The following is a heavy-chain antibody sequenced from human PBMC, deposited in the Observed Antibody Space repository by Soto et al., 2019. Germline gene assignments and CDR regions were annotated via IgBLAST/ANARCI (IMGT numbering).Heavy chain of an antibody. J-gene: IGHJ4*02. D-gene: IGHD6-13*01. CDR1: GFTFGDYA. CDR3: TRDYIPGIAAAGALY. Sequence: HPGGSLRLSCTASGFTFGDYAMSWFRQSPGKGLEWVGFIRSKAYGGTTEYAASVKGRFTISRDDSKSIAYLQMNSLKTEDTAVYYCTRDYIPGIAAAGALYWGQGTLVT. V-gene: IGHV3-49*03. CDR2: IRSKAYGGTT.